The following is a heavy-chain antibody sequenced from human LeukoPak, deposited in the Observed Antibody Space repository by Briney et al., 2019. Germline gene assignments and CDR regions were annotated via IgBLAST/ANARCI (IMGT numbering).Heavy chain of an antibody. J-gene: IGHJ4*02. Sequence: GGSLRLSCAASGFSFSNHSMNWVRQAPGKGLEWVSYISNSANAKYYAASVKGRFTISRDNGKNSLYLQMNSLRAEDTAVYYCARDNGWSADFWGQGTLVTVSS. V-gene: IGHV3-48*01. CDR1: GFSFSNHS. CDR3: ARDNGWSADF. D-gene: IGHD2-15*01. CDR2: ISNSANAK.